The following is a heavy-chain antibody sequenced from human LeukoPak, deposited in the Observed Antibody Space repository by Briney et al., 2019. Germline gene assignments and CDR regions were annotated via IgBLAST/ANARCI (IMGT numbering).Heavy chain of an antibody. Sequence: GGSLRLSCAATGFTFNTYGMHWVRQAPGKGLEWVAFIRYDGSNKHYADSVKGRFTISRDNSKNTLYLQMNSLRTEDTAVYYCAKDRKRSAITMIRGVRGYSYYYMDVWGKGTTVTISS. CDR2: IRYDGSNK. V-gene: IGHV3-30*02. D-gene: IGHD3-10*01. CDR1: GFTFNTYG. J-gene: IGHJ6*03. CDR3: AKDRKRSAITMIRGVRGYSYYYMDV.